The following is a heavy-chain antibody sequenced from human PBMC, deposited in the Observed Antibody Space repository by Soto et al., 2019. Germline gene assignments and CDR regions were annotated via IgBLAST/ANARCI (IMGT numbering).Heavy chain of an antibody. CDR2: IKSKTDGGTT. CDR1: GFTFSNAW. D-gene: IGHD3-3*01. Sequence: EVQLVESGGGLVKPGGSLRLSCAASGFTFSNAWMNWVRQAPGKGLEWVGRIKSKTDGGTTDYAAPGKGRFTISRDDSKNTLYLQMNSLKTEDTAVYYCTTGRYDFWSGYYTGYFDYWGQGTLVTVSS. V-gene: IGHV3-15*07. CDR3: TTGRYDFWSGYYTGYFDY. J-gene: IGHJ4*02.